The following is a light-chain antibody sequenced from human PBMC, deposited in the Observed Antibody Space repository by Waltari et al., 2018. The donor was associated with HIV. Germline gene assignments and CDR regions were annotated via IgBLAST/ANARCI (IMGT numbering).Light chain of an antibody. CDR1: SSDLRNYNS. Sequence: QSALTQPASVSGSPGQSITISCTGTSSDLRNYNSVSWYQHHPGKAPKVIIYEVSNRPAGVSSRFAGSISGNTASLTISGLQAEDEGDYFCTSYISSSSPEFGGGTKVTVL. J-gene: IGLJ3*02. CDR2: EVS. V-gene: IGLV2-14*01. CDR3: TSYISSSSPE.